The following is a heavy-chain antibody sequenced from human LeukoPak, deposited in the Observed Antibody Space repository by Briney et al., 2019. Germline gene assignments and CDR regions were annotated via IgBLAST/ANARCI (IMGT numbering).Heavy chain of an antibody. CDR1: GFTFSSYE. V-gene: IGHV3-48*03. Sequence: GGSLRLSCAASGFTFSSYEMNWVRQAPGKGLEWVSYISSSGSPIYYADSVKGRFTISRDNAKNSLYMQMNSLRAEDTAVYYCAKDRGIVGATAFDYWGQGTLVTVSS. CDR2: ISSSGSPI. CDR3: AKDRGIVGATAFDY. D-gene: IGHD1-26*01. J-gene: IGHJ4*02.